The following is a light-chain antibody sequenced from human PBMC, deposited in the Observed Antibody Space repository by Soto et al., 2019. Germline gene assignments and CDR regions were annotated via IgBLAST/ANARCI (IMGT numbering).Light chain of an antibody. CDR2: DAS. V-gene: IGKV1-39*01. J-gene: IGKJ5*01. Sequence: DIQLNQSPSSLSASIGDKVTITCQASQDISTSLNWYQHKPGKAPKLLIYDASNLDTGVPSRFSASGSGTDFTLTISSLQPEDFATYYCQQSYSTPITFGQGTRLEIK. CDR3: QQSYSTPIT. CDR1: QDISTS.